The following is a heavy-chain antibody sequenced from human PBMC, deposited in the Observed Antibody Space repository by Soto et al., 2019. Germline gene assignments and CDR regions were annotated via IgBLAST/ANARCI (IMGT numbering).Heavy chain of an antibody. CDR3: VAGSANHHY. J-gene: IGHJ4*02. V-gene: IGHV3-30*04. Sequence: VQLVESGGGVVQPGRSLRLSCAASGFEFSAYAMHWVRQAPGKGLEWVAITSFDGSNKYYADSVRGRFTISRDNSKNTVSLQMNSLRNEDTAVYYAVAGSANHHYWGQGTQVIVSS. CDR1: GFEFSAYA. CDR2: TSFDGSNK. D-gene: IGHD6-19*01.